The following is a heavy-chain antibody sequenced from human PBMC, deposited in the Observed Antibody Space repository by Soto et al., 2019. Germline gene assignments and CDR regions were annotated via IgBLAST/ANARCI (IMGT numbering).Heavy chain of an antibody. V-gene: IGHV2-5*01. Sequence: QITLKESGPTLVKPTQTLTLTCTFSGFSLSTSGVGVGWIRQPPGKALEWLALIYWNDDKRYSPSLKSRLTIHQGTSKKQVGLTMTNMDPVETAPYYRAHRRGYYYGLGSYREADYWGQGTLVTVSS. CDR1: GFSLSTSGVG. J-gene: IGHJ4*02. CDR2: IYWNDDK. D-gene: IGHD3-10*01. CDR3: AHRRGYYYGLGSYREADY.